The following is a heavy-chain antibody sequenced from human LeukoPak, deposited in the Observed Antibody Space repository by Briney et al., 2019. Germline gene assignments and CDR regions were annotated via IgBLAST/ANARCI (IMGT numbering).Heavy chain of an antibody. CDR1: GFTFSSYS. J-gene: IGHJ5*02. CDR2: ISSSSSTT. Sequence: GGSLRLSCAASGFTFSSYSMNWVRQAPGKGLEWVSYISSSSSTTYYADSVKGRFTISRDNAKNSLYLQMNSLRAEDTAVYYCARDRGSITIFGVVNNWFDPWGQGTLVTVSS. D-gene: IGHD3-3*01. V-gene: IGHV3-48*01. CDR3: ARDRGSITIFGVVNNWFDP.